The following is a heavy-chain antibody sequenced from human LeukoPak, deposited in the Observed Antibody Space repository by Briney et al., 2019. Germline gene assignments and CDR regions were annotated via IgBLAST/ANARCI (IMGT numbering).Heavy chain of an antibody. D-gene: IGHD2-2*01. CDR1: GGSFSGYY. Sequence: SETPSLTCAVYGGSFSGYYWSWIRQPPGKGLEWIGEINHSGSTNYNPSLKSRVTISVDTSKNQFSLKLSSVTAADTAVYYCARERVPAANGAFDIWGQGTMVTVSS. CDR2: INHSGST. CDR3: ARERVPAANGAFDI. V-gene: IGHV4-34*01. J-gene: IGHJ3*02.